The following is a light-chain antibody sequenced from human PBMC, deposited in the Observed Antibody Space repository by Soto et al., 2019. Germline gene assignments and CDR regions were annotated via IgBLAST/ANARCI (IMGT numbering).Light chain of an antibody. J-gene: IGKJ1*01. CDR3: QQYNNWPSVT. V-gene: IGKV3-15*01. CDR2: GAS. CDR1: QSVSSN. Sequence: EIVMTQSPATLSVSPGERATLSCRASQSVSSNLAWYQQKPGQAPRLLIYGASTRATGIPARFSGSGSGTEFTLTISSLQPEDFAVYYCQQYNNWPSVTFGQGTKVDIK.